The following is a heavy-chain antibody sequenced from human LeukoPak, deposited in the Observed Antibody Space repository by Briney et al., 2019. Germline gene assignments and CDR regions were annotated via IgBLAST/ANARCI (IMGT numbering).Heavy chain of an antibody. V-gene: IGHV1-2*02. CDR1: GGTFSSYA. J-gene: IGHJ4*02. D-gene: IGHD6-13*01. CDR3: ARDRAAAGTGEFDY. Sequence: ASVKVSCKASGGTFSSYAISWVRQAPGQGLEWMGWINPNSGGTNYAQKFQGRVTMTRDTSISTAYMELSRLRSDDTAVYYCARDRAAAGTGEFDYWGQGTLVTVAS. CDR2: INPNSGGT.